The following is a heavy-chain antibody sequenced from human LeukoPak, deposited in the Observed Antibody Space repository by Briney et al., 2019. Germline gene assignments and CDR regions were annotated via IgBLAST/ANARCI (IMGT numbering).Heavy chain of an antibody. J-gene: IGHJ4*02. CDR1: GFTFSSYA. V-gene: IGHV3-23*01. Sequence: GGSLRLSCAVSGFTFSSYAMSWVRQAPGKGLEWVSAISGSGGSTYYADSVKGRFTISRDNSKNALYLQMNSLTAEDTALYYCAKEGSGSLYYLHYWGQGTLVTVSS. CDR3: AKEGSGSLYYLHY. D-gene: IGHD1-26*01. CDR2: ISGSGGST.